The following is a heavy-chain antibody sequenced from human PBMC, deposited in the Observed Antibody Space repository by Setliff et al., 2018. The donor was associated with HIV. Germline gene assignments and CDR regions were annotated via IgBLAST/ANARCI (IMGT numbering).Heavy chain of an antibody. V-gene: IGHV1-69*05. CDR2: IIPISGAA. D-gene: IGHD3-3*01. Sequence: SVKVSCKASGGTFSNYGMSWVRQAPGQGLEWMGGIIPISGAANYAQKFQGRVTITTDESTSTAYMELSGLRSEDTAVYYCARGVQSPPHYSYYYMDVWGEGTMVTVSS. CDR3: ARGVQSPPHYSYYYMDV. J-gene: IGHJ6*03. CDR1: GGTFSNYG.